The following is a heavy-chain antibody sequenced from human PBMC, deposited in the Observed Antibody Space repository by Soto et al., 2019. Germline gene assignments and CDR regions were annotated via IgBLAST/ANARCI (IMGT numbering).Heavy chain of an antibody. Sequence: PGGSLRLSCAASGFTFSSYGMHWVRQAPGKGLEWVAVISYDGSNKYYADSVKGRFTISRDNSKNTLYLQMNSLRAEDTAVYYCAKVEMATTPFDYWGQGTLVTVSS. CDR3: AKVEMATTPFDY. V-gene: IGHV3-30*18. J-gene: IGHJ4*02. CDR2: ISYDGSNK. CDR1: GFTFSSYG. D-gene: IGHD5-12*01.